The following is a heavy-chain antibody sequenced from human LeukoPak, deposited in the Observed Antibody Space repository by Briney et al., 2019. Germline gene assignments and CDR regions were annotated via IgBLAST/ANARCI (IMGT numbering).Heavy chain of an antibody. CDR1: GGSFSGYY. CDR2: INHSGST. Sequence: SETLSLTCAVYGGSFSGYYWSWIRQPPGKGLEWIGEINHSGSTNYNPSLKSRVTISVDTSKNQFSLKLSSVTAADTAVYYCARGYSGAYFWGSYRRHLDYWGQGTLVTVSS. CDR3: ARGYSGAYFWGSYRRHLDY. V-gene: IGHV4-34*01. J-gene: IGHJ4*02. D-gene: IGHD3-16*02.